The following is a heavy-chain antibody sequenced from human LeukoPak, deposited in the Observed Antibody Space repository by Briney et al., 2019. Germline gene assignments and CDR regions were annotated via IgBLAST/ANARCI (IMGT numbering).Heavy chain of an antibody. V-gene: IGHV3-21*01. D-gene: IGHD6-13*01. Sequence: GWSLRLSCAASGFTFSSYSMNWVRQAPGKGLEWVSSISSSSSYIYYADSVKGRFTISRDNAKNSLYLQMNSLRAEDTAVYYCARVRAAAGREPLDYWGQGTLVTVSS. CDR3: ARVRAAAGREPLDY. CDR2: ISSSSSYI. CDR1: GFTFSSYS. J-gene: IGHJ4*02.